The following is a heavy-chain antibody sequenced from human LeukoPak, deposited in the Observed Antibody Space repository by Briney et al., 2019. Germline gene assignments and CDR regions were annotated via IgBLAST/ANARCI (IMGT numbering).Heavy chain of an antibody. CDR1: AASISSSSHH. J-gene: IGHJ3*02. CDR2: IYYGQTI. V-gene: IGHV4-39*01. CDR3: ARQHVVTAMVKVTGAFDI. Sequence: PSETLSLTCTISAASISSSSHHWGWIRQSPGKGLEWIGSIYYGQTIYYNPSLNSRVTISVVTSKDQFTLQLNSVTAADTAVYYCARQHVVTAMVKVTGAFDIWGQGTMVTVSS. D-gene: IGHD5-18*01.